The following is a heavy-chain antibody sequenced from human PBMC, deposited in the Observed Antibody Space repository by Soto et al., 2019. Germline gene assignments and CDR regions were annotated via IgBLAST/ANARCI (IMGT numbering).Heavy chain of an antibody. CDR3: ARHVGYSYGSYYYYYDMDV. CDR2: IYYSGST. D-gene: IGHD5-18*01. V-gene: IGHV4-39*01. Sequence: SETLSLTCTVSGGSISSSSYYWGWIRQPPGKGLEWIGSIYYSGSTYYNPSLKSRVAISVDTSKNQFSLKLSSVTAADTAVYYCARHVGYSYGSYYYYYDMDVWGQGTTVTVSS. CDR1: GGSISSSSYY. J-gene: IGHJ6*02.